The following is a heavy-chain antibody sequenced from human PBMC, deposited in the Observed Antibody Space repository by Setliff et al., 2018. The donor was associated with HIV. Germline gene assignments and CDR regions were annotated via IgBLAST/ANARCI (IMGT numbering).Heavy chain of an antibody. CDR3: AREGKTALVTKYFDY. J-gene: IGHJ4*01. CDR2: IDYSGSA. Sequence: SETLSLTCTVSSGSISSGTYYWSWIRQYPGKGLEWIGYIDYSGSAFYNPSLKSRITISRDTPKNQFSLKMNSVIAADTAVYYCAREGKTALVTKYFDYWGHGKLVTVSS. D-gene: IGHD5-18*01. CDR1: SGSISSGTYY. V-gene: IGHV4-31*03.